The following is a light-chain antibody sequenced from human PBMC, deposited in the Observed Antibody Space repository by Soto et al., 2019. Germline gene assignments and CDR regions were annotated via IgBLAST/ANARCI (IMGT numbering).Light chain of an antibody. Sequence: EIVLTQSPGTLSLSPGERGTLSCRASQSVNSNYLAWYQQKPGQAPRLLVHGAAIRATGIPDRFSGSGSGADFTLSISRLEPEDLAVYYCQQYGSSPGTFGQGTRLEIK. V-gene: IGKV3-20*01. J-gene: IGKJ5*01. CDR3: QQYGSSPGT. CDR1: QSVNSNY. CDR2: GAA.